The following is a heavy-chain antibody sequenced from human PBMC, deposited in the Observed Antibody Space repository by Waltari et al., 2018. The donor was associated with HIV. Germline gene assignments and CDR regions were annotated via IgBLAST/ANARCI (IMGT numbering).Heavy chain of an antibody. CDR2: IYWNDDK. CDR3: AHYDRQTTPYAEYFQH. D-gene: IGHD4-17*01. Sequence: QITLKESGPTLVKPTQTLTLTCTFSGFSLSPSGVGVGWLRQPPGKALEWLALIYWNDDKRYSPSLKSRLTITKDTSKNQVVLTMTNMDPVDTATYYCAHYDRQTTPYAEYFQHWGQGTLVTVSS. V-gene: IGHV2-5*01. J-gene: IGHJ1*01. CDR1: GFSLSPSGVG.